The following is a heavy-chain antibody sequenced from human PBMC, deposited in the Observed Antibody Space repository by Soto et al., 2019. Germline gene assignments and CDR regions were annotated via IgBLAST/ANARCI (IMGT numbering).Heavy chain of an antibody. D-gene: IGHD6-6*01. Sequence: PSQTLSLTCAISGDSVSSNSAAWNWIRQSPSRGLEWLGRTYYRSKWYNDYAVSVKSRITINPDTSKNQFSLQLNSVTPEDTAVYYCARVQFGRIAARPGGSFDPWGQGTLVTVSS. CDR2: TYYRSKWYN. CDR1: GDSVSSNSAA. V-gene: IGHV6-1*01. CDR3: ARVQFGRIAARPGGSFDP. J-gene: IGHJ5*02.